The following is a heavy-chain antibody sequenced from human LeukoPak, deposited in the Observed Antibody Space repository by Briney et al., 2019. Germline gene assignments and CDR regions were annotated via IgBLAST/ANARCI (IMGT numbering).Heavy chain of an antibody. CDR3: ASDQVSGVFDY. V-gene: IGHV3-11*05. J-gene: IGHJ4*02. D-gene: IGHD5/OR15-5a*01. Sequence: GGSLRLSCAGSGFVFSDFYINWISHSPGKGLEWLAYISPDGSYTTYGDSVKGRFVISRDNAKNSVSLQMNSLRVEDTAVYFCASDQVSGVFDYWGQGARVTVSS. CDR2: ISPDGSYT. CDR1: GFVFSDFY.